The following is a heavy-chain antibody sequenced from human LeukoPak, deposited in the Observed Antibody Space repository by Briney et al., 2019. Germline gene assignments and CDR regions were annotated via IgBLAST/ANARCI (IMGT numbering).Heavy chain of an antibody. CDR1: VYTFTSYY. D-gene: IGHD5-12*01. CDR3: ARSDIVATIVSDY. V-gene: IGHV1-46*01. Sequence: ASEKLSCKASVYTFTSYYMHWVRQAPGQRPEGMGIINPSGGSTSYAQKFQGRVTMTRDTSTSTVYMELSSLRSEDTAVYYCARSDIVATIVSDYWGQGTLVTVSS. J-gene: IGHJ4*02. CDR2: INPSGGST.